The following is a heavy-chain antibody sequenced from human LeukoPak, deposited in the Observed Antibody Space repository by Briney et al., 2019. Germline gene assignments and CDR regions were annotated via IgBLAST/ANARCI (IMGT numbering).Heavy chain of an antibody. CDR1: GGSFSGYY. Sequence: SETLSLTCAVYGGSFSGYYWSWIRQPPGKGLEWIGEINHSGSTNYNPSLKSRVTISVDTSKNQFSLKLSSVTAADTAVYYCARLFEGTFNIWGQGTMVTVSS. CDR2: INHSGST. J-gene: IGHJ3*02. V-gene: IGHV4-34*01. D-gene: IGHD3-10*01. CDR3: ARLFEGTFNI.